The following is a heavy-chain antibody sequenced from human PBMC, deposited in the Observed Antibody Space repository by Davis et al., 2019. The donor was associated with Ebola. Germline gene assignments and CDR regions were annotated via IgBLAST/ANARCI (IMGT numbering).Heavy chain of an antibody. J-gene: IGHJ4*02. CDR1: GGSISSGGYS. CDR2: IYHSGST. Sequence: MPSETLSLTCAVSGGSISSGGYSWSWIRQPPGKGLEWIGYIYHSGSTYYNPSLKSRVTISVDTSKNQFSLKLSSVTAADTAVYYCARGTLWFGELPSYYFDYWGQGTLVTVSS. CDR3: ARGTLWFGELPSYYFDY. V-gene: IGHV4-30-2*02. D-gene: IGHD3-10*01.